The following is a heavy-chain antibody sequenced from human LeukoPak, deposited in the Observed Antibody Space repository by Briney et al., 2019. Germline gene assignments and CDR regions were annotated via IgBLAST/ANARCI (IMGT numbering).Heavy chain of an antibody. D-gene: IGHD1-14*01. V-gene: IGHV3-7*01. Sequence: GGSLRLSCAASGFTFSNYSMNWVRQAPGKGLEWVANIDQVGSEKHFGDAVKGRFTVSRDNAKNSVFLEMNSLTAEDTAVYYCARGTNAYPGSDFWGQGTLVTVSS. CDR3: ARGTNAYPGSDF. CDR1: GFTFSNYS. J-gene: IGHJ4*02. CDR2: IDQVGSEK.